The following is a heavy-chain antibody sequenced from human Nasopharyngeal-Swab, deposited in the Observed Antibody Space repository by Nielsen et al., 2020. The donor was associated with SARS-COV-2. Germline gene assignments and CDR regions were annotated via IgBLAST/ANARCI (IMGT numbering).Heavy chain of an antibody. Sequence: SLKISCAASGFTFDAMHWVRQAPGKGLAWVSGISWNSGSIGYADSVKGRFTISRDNAKNSLYLQMNSLRAEDTALYYCAKIASGTSNYFDYWGQGTLVTVSS. J-gene: IGHJ4*02. CDR2: ISWNSGSI. V-gene: IGHV3-9*01. CDR3: AKIASGTSNYFDY. CDR1: GFTFDA. D-gene: IGHD1-1*01.